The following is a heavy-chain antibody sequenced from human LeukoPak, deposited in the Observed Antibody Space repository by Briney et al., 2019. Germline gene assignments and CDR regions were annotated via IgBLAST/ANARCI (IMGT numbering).Heavy chain of an antibody. CDR1: GFTFSSYG. V-gene: IGHV3-30*02. Sequence: GGSLRLSCAASGFTFSSYGMHWVRQAPGKGLEWVAFIRYDGSNKYYADSVKGRFTISRDNSKNTLYLQMNSLRAEDTAVYYCAKEEFVVVPVRYYYMDVWGKGTTVTVSS. CDR3: AKEEFVVVPVRYYYMDV. D-gene: IGHD2-2*01. J-gene: IGHJ6*03. CDR2: IRYDGSNK.